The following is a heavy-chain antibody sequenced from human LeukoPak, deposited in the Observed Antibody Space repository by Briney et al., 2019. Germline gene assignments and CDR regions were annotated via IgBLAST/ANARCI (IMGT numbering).Heavy chain of an antibody. D-gene: IGHD2-2*01. V-gene: IGHV4-4*07. Sequence: PSETLSLTCTVSGGSISSYYWSWIRQPAGKGLEWIGRIYTSGSTNYNPSLKSRVTMSVDTSKNQFSLKLSSVTAADTAVYYCARDHSSSTSCYGNWFDPWGQGTLVTVSS. J-gene: IGHJ5*02. CDR1: GGSISSYY. CDR3: ARDHSSSTSCYGNWFDP. CDR2: IYTSGST.